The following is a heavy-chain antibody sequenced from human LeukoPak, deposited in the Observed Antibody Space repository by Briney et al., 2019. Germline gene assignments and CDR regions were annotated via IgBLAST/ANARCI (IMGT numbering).Heavy chain of an antibody. V-gene: IGHV3-48*03. J-gene: IGHJ4*02. CDR3: ASSHCYDSSGLDY. CDR1: GFTFSSYE. CDR2: ISSSGSTI. Sequence: GGSLRLSCAASGFTFSSYEMNWVRQAPGEGLECVSYISSSGSTIYYADSVKGRFTISRDNAKNSLYLQMNSLRAEDTAVYYCASSHCYDSSGLDYWGQGTLVTVSS. D-gene: IGHD3-22*01.